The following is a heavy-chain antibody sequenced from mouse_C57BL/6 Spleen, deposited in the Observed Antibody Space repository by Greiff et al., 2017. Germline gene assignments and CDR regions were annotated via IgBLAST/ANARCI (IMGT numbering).Heavy chain of an antibody. D-gene: IGHD3-2*02. V-gene: IGHV1-42*01. CDR3: GSSGWFAY. CDR1: GYSFTGYY. CDR2: TNPSTGGT. J-gene: IGHJ3*01. Sequence: EVQLQQSGPELVKPGASVKISCKASGYSFTGYYMNWVKQSPEKSLEWIGETNPSTGGTTYNQKFKAKATLTVDKSSSTAYMQLKSLTSEDSAVYYCGSSGWFAYWGQGTLVTVSA.